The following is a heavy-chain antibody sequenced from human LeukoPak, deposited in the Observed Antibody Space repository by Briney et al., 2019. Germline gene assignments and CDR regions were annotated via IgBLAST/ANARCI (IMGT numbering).Heavy chain of an antibody. V-gene: IGHV3-30*02. Sequence: TGGSLRLSCAASGFTFSYYGFHWVRQAPGKGLEWVSFIRFDGHDKFYAETVKGRFTISKDTSRNTLYLQMSSLRAEDTAVYYCARAANDGYNTILDSWGQGTLVTVSS. CDR2: IRFDGHDK. CDR1: GFTFSYYG. D-gene: IGHD5-24*01. CDR3: ARAANDGYNTILDS. J-gene: IGHJ4*02.